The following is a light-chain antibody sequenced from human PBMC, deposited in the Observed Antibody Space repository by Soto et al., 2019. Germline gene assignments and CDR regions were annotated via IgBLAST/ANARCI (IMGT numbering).Light chain of an antibody. J-gene: IGLJ1*01. Sequence: QSALTQPASACGSPGQSITISCTGTNSDIGFYNYVSWYQQHPGEAPKLIIYEVAKRPSGVSSRFSGSKSGNTASLTISGLQAEDEADYHCSSYTSSSPLYVFGTGTKVTVL. CDR2: EVA. V-gene: IGLV2-14*01. CDR1: NSDIGFYNY. CDR3: SSYTSSSPLYV.